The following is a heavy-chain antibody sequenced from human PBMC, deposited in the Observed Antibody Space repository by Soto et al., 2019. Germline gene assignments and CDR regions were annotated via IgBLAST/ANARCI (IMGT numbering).Heavy chain of an antibody. Sequence: EVQLVESGGGLVQPGGSLKLSCAASGFTFSGSAMHWVRQASGKGLEWVGRIRSKANSYATAYAASVKGRFTISRDDSKNTAYLQMNSLKTEDTAVYYCHNEVTSGWNYYYGMDVLGQGTTVTVSS. CDR1: GFTFSGSA. D-gene: IGHD6-19*01. CDR3: HNEVTSGWNYYYGMDV. V-gene: IGHV3-73*02. J-gene: IGHJ6*02. CDR2: IRSKANSYAT.